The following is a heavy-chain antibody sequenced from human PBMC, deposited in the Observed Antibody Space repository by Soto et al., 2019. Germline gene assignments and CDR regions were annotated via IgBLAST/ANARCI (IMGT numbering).Heavy chain of an antibody. Sequence: QVQLVQSGAEVKKPGSSVKVSCKASGGTFSSYAISWVRQAPGQGLEWMGGIIPIFGTANYAQKFQGRATITADDSPRTAYLELSSLSSEDKAVYYCERVGLTLVRGVIQPYYFDYWGQGTLVTVSS. J-gene: IGHJ4*02. CDR3: ERVGLTLVRGVIQPYYFDY. CDR1: GGTFSSYA. CDR2: IIPIFGTA. D-gene: IGHD3-10*01. V-gene: IGHV1-69*01.